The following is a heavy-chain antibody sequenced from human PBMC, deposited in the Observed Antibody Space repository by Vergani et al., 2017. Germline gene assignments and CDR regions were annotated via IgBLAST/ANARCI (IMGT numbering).Heavy chain of an antibody. V-gene: IGHV1-18*01. J-gene: IGHJ5*02. CDR3: ATVYCTNGVCYFGWFDP. Sequence: QVQLVQSGAEVKKPGASVKVSCKASGYTFTSYGISWVRQAPGQGLEWMGWISAYNGNTNYAQKLQGRGTMTTETSTSTAYMELSSLRSEDTAVYYCATVYCTNGVCYFGWFDPWGQGTLVTVSS. CDR1: GYTFTSYG. D-gene: IGHD2-8*01. CDR2: ISAYNGNT.